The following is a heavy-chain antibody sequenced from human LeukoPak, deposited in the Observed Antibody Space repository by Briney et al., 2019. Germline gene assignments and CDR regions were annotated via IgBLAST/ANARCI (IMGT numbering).Heavy chain of an antibody. CDR2: VNSCSRYT. D-gene: IGHD2-15*01. CDR1: GFTFSTYR. J-gene: IGHJ3*02. Sequence: GGSLRLSCAASGFTFSTYRMSWVRQAPGKGLEWVSSVNSCSRYTFYADSVKGRFTISRDNAKNSLYLQMNSLRAEDTAVYFCASDRGSYCSGGSCLDAFDIWGQGTMVTVSS. CDR3: ASDRGSYCSGGSCLDAFDI. V-gene: IGHV3-21*01.